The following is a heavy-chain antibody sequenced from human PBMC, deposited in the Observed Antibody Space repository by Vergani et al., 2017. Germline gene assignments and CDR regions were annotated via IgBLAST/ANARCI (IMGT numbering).Heavy chain of an antibody. J-gene: IGHJ4*02. CDR1: GYGFRTFA. CDR2: FSKVGKLD. V-gene: IGHV3-30*03. CDR3: ARDGTDIFVSSSDYSHLLYY. Sequence: QVSLVESGGGVFKPGRPLTLTCSAPGYGFRTFAMHGVRQAPGKGREWVETFSKVGKLDYYEPSVRGRFAVSRDNSKNTMYLQMDRLTTDETAVYFCARDGTDIFVSSSDYSHLLYYWGQGILVTVSS. D-gene: IGHD3-22*01.